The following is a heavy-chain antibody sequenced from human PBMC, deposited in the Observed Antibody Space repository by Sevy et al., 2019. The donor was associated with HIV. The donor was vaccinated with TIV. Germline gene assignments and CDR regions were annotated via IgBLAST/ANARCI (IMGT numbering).Heavy chain of an antibody. J-gene: IGHJ3*01. CDR2: IKSKSDGGTT. D-gene: IGHD3-3*01. Sequence: GGSLRLSCAASGLTFSGAWMGWVRQTPGKGLEWVGRIKSKSDGGTTDYAAPVKGRFTISRDDSENTLILQMNSLKTEDTAVYYCTTTYEEAPHDAFDFWGQGTVVTVSS. CDR1: GLTFSGAW. V-gene: IGHV3-15*01. CDR3: TTTYEEAPHDAFDF.